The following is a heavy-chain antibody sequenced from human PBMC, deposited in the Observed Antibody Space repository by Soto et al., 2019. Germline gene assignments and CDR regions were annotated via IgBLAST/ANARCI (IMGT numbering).Heavy chain of an antibody. V-gene: IGHV3-23*01. D-gene: IGHD1-26*01. CDR1: GFTFSSSA. CDR3: AKDRSPGAITWNVY. CDR2: ISGSGVAK. Sequence: DVQLLESGGALVQPGGSLRLSCVASGFTFSSSAMNWVRQAPRKGLEWVSTISGSGVAKYYADSVKGRLTISRDNSNNTVSLQMNSLRAEDAAVYYCAKDRSPGAITWNVYWGQGTLVTVSS. J-gene: IGHJ4*02.